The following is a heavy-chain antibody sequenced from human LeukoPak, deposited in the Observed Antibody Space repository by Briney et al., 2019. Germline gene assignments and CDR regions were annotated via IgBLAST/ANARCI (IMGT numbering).Heavy chain of an antibody. CDR3: AKDRCSSSTCREAFEI. CDR2: IWYDGKNDQ. J-gene: IGHJ3*02. Sequence: PGGSLRLSCAVSGFTFSRYGMHWIRQAPGKGMEWVAFIWYDGKNDQEYAESVKGRFTISRDNSKKKLYLQMNSLRTEDTAMYYCAKDRCSSSTCREAFEIWGQGTLVTVSS. CDR1: GFTFSRYG. D-gene: IGHD2-2*01. V-gene: IGHV3-30*02.